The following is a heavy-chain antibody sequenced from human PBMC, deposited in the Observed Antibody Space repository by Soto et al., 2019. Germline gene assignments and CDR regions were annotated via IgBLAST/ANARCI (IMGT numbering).Heavy chain of an antibody. J-gene: IGHJ5*02. Sequence: QLQLQESGPGLVKPSETLSLTCTVSGGSISSYYWSWMRQPARKGLEWSGRTYTSGSTNYNPSLMRLVPMSVDTAKTQFAVKLSAVTAGDTAVYYCARDVPQKSSYSSGPGWFDPWGQGTLVTVSS. D-gene: IGHD6-19*01. CDR3: ARDVPQKSSYSSGPGWFDP. V-gene: IGHV4-4*07. CDR2: TYTSGST. CDR1: GGSISSYY.